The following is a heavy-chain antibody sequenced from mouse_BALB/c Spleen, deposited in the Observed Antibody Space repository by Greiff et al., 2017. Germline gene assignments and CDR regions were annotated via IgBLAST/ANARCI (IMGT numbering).Heavy chain of an antibody. J-gene: IGHJ1*01. Sequence: VQGVESGAELARPGASVKLSCKASGYTFTSYWMQWVKQRPGQGLEWIGAIYPGDGDTRYTQKFKGKATLTADKSSSTAYMQLSSLASEDSAVYYCARRHYYGSSHFDVWGAGTTVTVSS. V-gene: IGHV1-87*01. D-gene: IGHD1-1*01. CDR3: ARRHYYGSSHFDV. CDR2: IYPGDGDT. CDR1: GYTFTSYW.